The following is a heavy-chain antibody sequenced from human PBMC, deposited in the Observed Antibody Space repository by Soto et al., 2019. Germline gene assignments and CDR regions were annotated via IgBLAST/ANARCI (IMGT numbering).Heavy chain of an antibody. V-gene: IGHV1-69*02. D-gene: IGHD1-20*01. CDR2: IIPILGIA. Sequence: SVKVSCKASGGTFSSYTISWVRQAPGQGLEWMGRIIPILGIANYAQKFQGRVTITADKSTSTAYMELSSLRSEDTAVYYCAINPHVVPRRPYYYMDVWGKGTKVTVSS. CDR3: AINPHVVPRRPYYYMDV. J-gene: IGHJ6*03. CDR1: GGTFSSYT.